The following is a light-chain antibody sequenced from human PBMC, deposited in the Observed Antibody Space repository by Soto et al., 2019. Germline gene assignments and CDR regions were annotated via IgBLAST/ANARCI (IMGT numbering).Light chain of an antibody. Sequence: EIVLTQSPATLSVSPGERATLSCRASRNINRYLVWYQQKPGQAPRLLISGASTRATGIPARFSGSGSGTEVSPTTISMQSAEFSAYYCHQYYDYPPLIFGGGTKLEIK. CDR1: RNINRY. CDR3: HQYYDYPPLI. V-gene: IGKV3-15*01. J-gene: IGKJ4*01. CDR2: GAS.